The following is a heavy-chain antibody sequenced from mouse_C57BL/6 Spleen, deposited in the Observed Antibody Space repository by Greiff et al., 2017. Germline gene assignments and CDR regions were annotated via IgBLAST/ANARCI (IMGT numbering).Heavy chain of an antibody. J-gene: IGHJ2*01. Sequence: VHVKQSGPELVKPGASVKMSCKASGYTFTDYNMHWVKQSHGKSLEWIGYINPNNGGTSYNQKFKGKATLTVNKSSSTAYMGLRSLTSEDSAVYYCARDYGSPDYWGQGTTLTVSS. CDR1: GYTFTDYN. V-gene: IGHV1-22*01. D-gene: IGHD1-1*01. CDR2: INPNNGGT. CDR3: ARDYGSPDY.